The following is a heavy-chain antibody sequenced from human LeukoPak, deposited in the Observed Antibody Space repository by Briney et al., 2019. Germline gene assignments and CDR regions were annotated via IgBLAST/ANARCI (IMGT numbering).Heavy chain of an antibody. J-gene: IGHJ4*02. CDR1: GFTFGDHA. CDR3: TRVSGWYGGYFDY. V-gene: IGHV3-49*04. D-gene: IGHD6-19*01. Sequence: GGSLRLSCTASGFTFGDHAMSWVRQAPGKGLEWVGFIRSKAYGGTTEYAASVKGRFTISRDDSKSIAYLQMNSLKTEDTAVYYCTRVSGWYGGYFDYWGQGTLVTVSS. CDR2: IRSKAYGGTT.